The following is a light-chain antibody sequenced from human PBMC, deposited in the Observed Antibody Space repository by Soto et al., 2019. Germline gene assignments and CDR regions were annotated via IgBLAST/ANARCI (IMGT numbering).Light chain of an antibody. CDR1: SSDVGGYNY. CDR3: SSYTTSNTRQIV. CDR2: DVS. V-gene: IGLV2-14*03. J-gene: IGLJ1*01. Sequence: QSALTQPASVSGSPGQSITISCTGTSSDVGGYNYVSWYQHHPGKAPKLIIYDVSNRPSGVSNRFSGSKSGNTASLTISGLQPEDEAVYYCSSYTTSNTRQIVFGTGTKVTVL.